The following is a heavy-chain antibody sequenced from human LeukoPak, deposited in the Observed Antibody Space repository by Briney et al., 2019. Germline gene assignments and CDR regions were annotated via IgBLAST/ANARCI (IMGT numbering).Heavy chain of an antibody. CDR1: GGSISSYY. V-gene: IGHV4-59*01. CDR2: IYYSGST. J-gene: IGHJ4*02. CDR3: ARHPPYYYDSSGSRDY. D-gene: IGHD3-22*01. Sequence: SETLSLACTVSGGSISSYYWSWIRQPPGKGLEWIGYIYYSGSTNYNPSLKSRVTISVDTSKNQFSLKLSSVTAADTAVYYCARHPPYYYDSSGSRDYWGQGTLVTVSS.